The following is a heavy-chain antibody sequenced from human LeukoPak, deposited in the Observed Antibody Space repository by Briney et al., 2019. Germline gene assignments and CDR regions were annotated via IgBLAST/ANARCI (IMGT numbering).Heavy chain of an antibody. CDR3: ASRTPLSWPLSYSSSHEFDI. J-gene: IGHJ3*02. Sequence: ASVKVSCKVSGYTLTELSMHWVRQAPGRGLEWMGGFDPEDGETIYAQKFQGRVTMTEDTSTDTAYMELSSLRSEDTAVYYCASRTPLSWPLSYSSSHEFDIWGQGTMVTVSS. CDR2: FDPEDGET. V-gene: IGHV1-24*01. D-gene: IGHD6-13*01. CDR1: GYTLTELS.